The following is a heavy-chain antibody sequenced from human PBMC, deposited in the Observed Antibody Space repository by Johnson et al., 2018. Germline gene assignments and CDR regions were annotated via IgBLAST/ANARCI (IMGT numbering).Heavy chain of an antibody. Sequence: VQLVESGGGLVKPGGSLRLSCGASGFIFSDYYMSWIRQAPGKGLEWVSYISSSASSIYDAASVKGRFTISRDNAKNSLSLQMNSLRDEDTAVYYLARGGGGSAYPYFQHWGQGILVTVSS. V-gene: IGHV3-11*04. CDR3: ARGGGGSAYPYFQH. CDR1: GFIFSDYY. CDR2: ISSSASSI. D-gene: IGHD3-22*01. J-gene: IGHJ1*01.